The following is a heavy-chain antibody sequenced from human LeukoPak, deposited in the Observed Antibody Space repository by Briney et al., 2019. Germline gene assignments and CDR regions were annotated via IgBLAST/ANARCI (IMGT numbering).Heavy chain of an antibody. D-gene: IGHD1-1*01. Sequence: GGSLRPSCAASGFTFSTYWTHWVRQAPGKGLVWVSRINTDGSGTSYADSVKGRFTISRDNAKNTLYLQMNSLRAEDTAVYYCAREWKKTGAFDYWGQGTLVTVSS. CDR2: INTDGSGT. J-gene: IGHJ4*02. V-gene: IGHV3-74*01. CDR3: AREWKKTGAFDY. CDR1: GFTFSTYW.